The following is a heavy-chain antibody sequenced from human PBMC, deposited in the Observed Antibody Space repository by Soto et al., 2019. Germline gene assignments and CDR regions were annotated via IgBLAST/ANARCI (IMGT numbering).Heavy chain of an antibody. V-gene: IGHV3-33*01. CDR2: IWYDGSNK. CDR3: ARDHVCSSTSCYPRFDFGYFDY. J-gene: IGHJ4*02. D-gene: IGHD2-2*01. Sequence: GGSLRLSCAASGFTFSSYGMHWVRQAPGKGLEWVAVIWYDGSNKYYADSVKGRFTISRDNSKNTLYLQMNSLRAEDTAVYYCARDHVCSSTSCYPRFDFGYFDYWGQGTLVTVSS. CDR1: GFTFSSYG.